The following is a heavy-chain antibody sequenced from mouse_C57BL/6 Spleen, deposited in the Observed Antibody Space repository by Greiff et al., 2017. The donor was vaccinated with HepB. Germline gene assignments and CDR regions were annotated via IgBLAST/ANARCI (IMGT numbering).Heavy chain of an antibody. J-gene: IGHJ3*01. CDR3: ARVSTMVTTGGFAY. Sequence: EVMLVESGGDLVKPGGSLKLSCAASGFTFSSYGMSWVRQTPDKRLEWVATISSGGSYTYYPDSVKGRFTISRDNAKNTLYLQMSSLKSEDTAMYYCARVSTMVTTGGFAYWGQGTLVTVSA. CDR2: ISSGGSYT. V-gene: IGHV5-6*01. CDR1: GFTFSSYG. D-gene: IGHD2-2*01.